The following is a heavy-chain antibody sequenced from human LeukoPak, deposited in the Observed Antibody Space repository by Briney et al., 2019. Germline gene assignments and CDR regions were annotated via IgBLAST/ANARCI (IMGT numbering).Heavy chain of an antibody. D-gene: IGHD3-10*01. J-gene: IGHJ4*02. V-gene: IGHV1-2*02. CDR1: GYTFTGYY. CDR2: INPNSGGT. CDR3: ARVEKEFGPRGGYFDY. Sequence: ASVKVSCKASGYTFTGYYMHWVRQAPGQGLEWMGWINPNSGGTNYAQKFQGRVTMTRDTSISTAYMELSRLRSDDTAVYYCARVEKEFGPRGGYFDYWGQGTLVTVSS.